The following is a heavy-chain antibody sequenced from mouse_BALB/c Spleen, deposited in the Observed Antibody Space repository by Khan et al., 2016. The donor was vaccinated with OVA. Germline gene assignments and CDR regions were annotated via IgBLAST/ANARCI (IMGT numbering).Heavy chain of an antibody. D-gene: IGHD2-4*01. CDR1: GYAFTTYY. CDR3: TRDDYFVGDAMDY. V-gene: IGHV1S56*01. Sequence: QMQLKQSGPELVKPGASVRISCKASGYAFTTYYIHWVKQRPGQGLEWIGWIYPGNVNTKYNEKFKGKATLTADKSSSTVYMQLISLTSEDSAVYFCTRDDYFVGDAMDYWGQGTSVTVSS. J-gene: IGHJ4*01. CDR2: IYPGNVNT.